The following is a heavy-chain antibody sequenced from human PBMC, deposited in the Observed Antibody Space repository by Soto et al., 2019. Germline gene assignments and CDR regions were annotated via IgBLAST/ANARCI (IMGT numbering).Heavy chain of an antibody. CDR2: IYYSGST. V-gene: IGHV4-30-4*01. CDR3: ARDLGYYDSSGYHYYYHGMDV. Sequence: SETLSLTCTVSGGSISSGDYYWSWIRQPPGKGLEWIGYIYYSGSTYYNPSLKSRVTISVDTSKNQFSLKLSSVTAADTAVYYCARDLGYYDSSGYHYYYHGMDVWGQGTTVTVSS. CDR1: GGSISSGDYY. J-gene: IGHJ6*02. D-gene: IGHD3-22*01.